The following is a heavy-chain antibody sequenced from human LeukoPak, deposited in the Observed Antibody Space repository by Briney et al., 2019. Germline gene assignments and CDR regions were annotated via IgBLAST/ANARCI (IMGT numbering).Heavy chain of an antibody. CDR3: SRATFDSGSWPYYYYGMDV. D-gene: IGHD3-10*01. Sequence: GGSLRLSCAASGFTFSRYWMIWVRQSPGKGLEWVANIKQDGGEKYYVDSVKGRFTISRDNAKNSLYLQMNSLRAEDTAVYYCSRATFDSGSWPYYYYGMDVWGHGTTVTVSS. CDR2: IKQDGGEK. J-gene: IGHJ6*02. V-gene: IGHV3-7*02. CDR1: GFTFSRYW.